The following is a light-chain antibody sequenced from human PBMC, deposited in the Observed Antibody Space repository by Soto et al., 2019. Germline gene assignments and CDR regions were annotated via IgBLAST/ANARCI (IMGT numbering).Light chain of an antibody. CDR2: GAS. Sequence: EIVMTQSPATLSVSPGERATLSCRASQSISSNLAWYQQKTGQAPRLLIYGASSRATGLPARFSGSGSGTEFTLTISSLQSEDFAVYYCQQYNNWPYTFGQGTKLEI. J-gene: IGKJ2*01. CDR1: QSISSN. V-gene: IGKV3-15*01. CDR3: QQYNNWPYT.